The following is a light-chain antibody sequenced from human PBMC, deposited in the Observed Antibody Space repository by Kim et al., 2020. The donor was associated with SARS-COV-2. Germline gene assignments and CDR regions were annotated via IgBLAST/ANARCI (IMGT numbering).Light chain of an antibody. CDR3: QQYDDYPQT. J-gene: IGKJ1*01. CDR2: GAS. Sequence: SPGERATLSCRASQRVSRSYLAWYQQKPGQAPRLLIYGASNRATGIPDRFSDSGSGTDFTLTISRLEPEDSAVYYCQQYDDYPQTFGPGTKVDIK. CDR1: QRVSRSY. V-gene: IGKV3-20*01.